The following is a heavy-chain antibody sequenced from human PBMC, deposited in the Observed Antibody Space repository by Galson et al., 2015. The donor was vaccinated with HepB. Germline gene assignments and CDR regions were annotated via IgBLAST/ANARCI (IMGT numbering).Heavy chain of an antibody. CDR1: GFTFSDSP. Sequence: SLRLSCAGSGFTFSDSPIHWFRQAPGKGLEWVGFIRSKGYGGTTEYAASVKGRFTISRADSKSIAYLQINSLKIEDTAVYYCARDFWSGYYKGAYWGQGTLVTVSS. CDR2: IRSKGYGGTT. J-gene: IGHJ4*02. D-gene: IGHD3-3*01. CDR3: ARDFWSGYYKGAY. V-gene: IGHV3-49*03.